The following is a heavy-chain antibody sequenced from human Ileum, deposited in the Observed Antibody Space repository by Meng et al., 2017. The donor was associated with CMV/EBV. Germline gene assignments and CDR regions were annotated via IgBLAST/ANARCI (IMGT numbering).Heavy chain of an antibody. CDR2: INTNTRNP. D-gene: IGHD2-15*01. CDR1: GYTLTTYA. J-gene: IGHJ4*02. Sequence: SGYTLTTYAMNWVRQAPGQGLEWLGWINTNTRNPTYAQGFTGRFVFSLDTSVSTAFLQISSLKVEDTAVYFCARGRSCSGGSCYYDLWGQGTLVTVSS. CDR3: ARGRSCSGGSCYYDL. V-gene: IGHV7-4-1*02.